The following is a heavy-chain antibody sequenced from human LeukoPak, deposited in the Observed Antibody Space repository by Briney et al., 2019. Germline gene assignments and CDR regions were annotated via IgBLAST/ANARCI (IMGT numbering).Heavy chain of an antibody. CDR3: ARVACGNECYYRLDV. V-gene: IGHV3-23*01. CDR1: GFTFTSHA. J-gene: IGHJ6*02. CDR2: ISGTTGRT. Sequence: GGSLRLSCATSGFTFTSHAMTWVREAPGKGLEWVSGISGTTGRTFYGDSVKGRFTVSRDTSRDTLYLQMNSLRAEDAAVYFCARVACGNECYYRLDVWGQGTTVTVSS. D-gene: IGHD2-21*01.